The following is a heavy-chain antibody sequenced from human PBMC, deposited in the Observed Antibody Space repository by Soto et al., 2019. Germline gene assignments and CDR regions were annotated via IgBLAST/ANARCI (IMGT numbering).Heavy chain of an antibody. J-gene: IGHJ4*02. D-gene: IGHD6-13*01. CDR2: ISGSGGST. Sequence: GGSLRLSCAASGFTFSSYAMSWVRQAPGKGLEWVSAISGSGGSTYYADSVKGRFTISRDNSKNTLYLQMNSLRAEDTAVYYCAKTPHSIAAAGSNFDYWGQGTLVTVSS. CDR1: GFTFSSYA. V-gene: IGHV3-23*01. CDR3: AKTPHSIAAAGSNFDY.